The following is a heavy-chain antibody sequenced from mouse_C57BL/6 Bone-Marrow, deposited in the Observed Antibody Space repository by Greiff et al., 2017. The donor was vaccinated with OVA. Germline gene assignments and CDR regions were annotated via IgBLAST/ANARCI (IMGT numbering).Heavy chain of an antibody. D-gene: IGHD1-1*01. Sequence: VQLQESGPELVKPGASGKISCKASGYSFTGYYINWVKQRPGQGLEWIGWIYPGSGDTKYNEKFKGKATLTADPSSSTAYMQLSSLTSEDSAVYYCARSTTVVFDYWGQGTTLTVSS. CDR1: GYSFTGYY. V-gene: IGHV1-66*01. J-gene: IGHJ2*01. CDR3: ARSTTVVFDY. CDR2: IYPGSGDT.